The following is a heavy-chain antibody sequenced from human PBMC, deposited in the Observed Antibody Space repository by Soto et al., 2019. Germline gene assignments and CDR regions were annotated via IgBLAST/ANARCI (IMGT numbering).Heavy chain of an antibody. CDR1: GFIFSSYA. J-gene: IGHJ4*02. CDR2: ISGSDGST. Sequence: EEQLLESGGGLVQPGGSLRLSCAASGFIFSSYAMNWVRQAPGKGLEWVSLISGSDGSTYYADSVKGRFTISRDNSKNPLYLQMNSLRVEDTSVYYCAKEKIFGVVILDYWGQGTLVTVSS. CDR3: AKEKIFGVVILDY. D-gene: IGHD3-3*01. V-gene: IGHV3-23*01.